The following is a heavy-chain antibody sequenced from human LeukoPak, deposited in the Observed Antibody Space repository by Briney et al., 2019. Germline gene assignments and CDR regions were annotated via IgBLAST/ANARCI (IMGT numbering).Heavy chain of an antibody. CDR1: GFTFSTYS. Sequence: GGSLRLSCAASGFTFSTYSMNWVRQAPGKGLEWVSSISGRTTYIFYADSVKGRFTISRDNAKNSLYLQMNSLRAEDTAVYYCARDLRQLALDYWGQGTLVTVSS. V-gene: IGHV3-21*01. J-gene: IGHJ4*02. D-gene: IGHD6-6*01. CDR2: ISGRTTYI. CDR3: ARDLRQLALDY.